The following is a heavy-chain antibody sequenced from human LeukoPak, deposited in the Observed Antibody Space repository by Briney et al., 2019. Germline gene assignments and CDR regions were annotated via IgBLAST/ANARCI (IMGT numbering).Heavy chain of an antibody. J-gene: IGHJ4*02. CDR1: GYTFTSYD. CDR3: ARGRGVVITTIQDY. CDR2: MNPNSGNT. D-gene: IGHD3-22*01. Sequence: GASVKVSCKASGYTFTSYDINWVRQATGQGLEWMGWMNPNSGNTGYAQKFQGRVTMTRNTSISTAYMELSSLRSEDTAVYYCARGRGVVITTIQDYWGQGTLVTVSS. V-gene: IGHV1-8*01.